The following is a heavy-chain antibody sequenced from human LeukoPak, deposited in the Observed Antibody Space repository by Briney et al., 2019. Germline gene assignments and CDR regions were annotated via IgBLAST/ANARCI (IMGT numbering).Heavy chain of an antibody. V-gene: IGHV1-2*02. J-gene: IGHJ4*02. Sequence: ASVKVSCKASGYTFTSYYMHWVRQAPGQGLEWMGWINPNSGGTNYAQKFQGRVTMTRDTSISTAYMELSRLRSDDTAVYYCARYTTTVTAADYWGQGTLVTVSS. CDR1: GYTFTSYY. CDR3: ARYTTTVTAADY. CDR2: INPNSGGT. D-gene: IGHD4-17*01.